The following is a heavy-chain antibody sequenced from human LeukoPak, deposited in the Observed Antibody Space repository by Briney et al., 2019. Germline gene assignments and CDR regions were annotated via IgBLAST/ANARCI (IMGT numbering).Heavy chain of an antibody. CDR3: ARRPGSYDILAWFDP. D-gene: IGHD3-9*01. Sequence: PSETLSLTCAVYGRSFRAYYWSWIRQPPGKGLEWIGEINHSGSTNYNPSLKSRVTISVDTSKNQFSLKLSSVTAADTAVYYCARRPGSYDILAWFDPWGQGSLVTVSS. CDR2: INHSGST. V-gene: IGHV4-34*01. CDR1: GRSFRAYY. J-gene: IGHJ5*02.